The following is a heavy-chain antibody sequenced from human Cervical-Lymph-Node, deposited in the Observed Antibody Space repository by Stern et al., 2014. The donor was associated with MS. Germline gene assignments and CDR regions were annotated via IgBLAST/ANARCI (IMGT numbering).Heavy chain of an antibody. CDR1: GGSISSGGYY. V-gene: IGHV4-31*03. D-gene: IGHD4-23*01. J-gene: IGHJ4*02. Sequence: VQLVESGPGLVKPAQTLSLTCTVSGGSISSGGYYWSWIRQRPGQGLEWMVNIYYSGSNYYNPSLKSRVTISVDTSKNQFTLKLSSVTAADTAVYYGARGGTTVVTPLDYWGQGTLVTVSS. CDR2: IYYSGSN. CDR3: ARGGTTVVTPLDY.